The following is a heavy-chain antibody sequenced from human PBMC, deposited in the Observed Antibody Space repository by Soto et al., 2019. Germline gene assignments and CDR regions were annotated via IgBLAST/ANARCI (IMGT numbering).Heavy chain of an antibody. CDR2: IYSDGTK. V-gene: IGHV3-53*04. D-gene: IGHD5-12*01. CDR1: XXXVSSXX. CDR3: AKFGGYDPIFDY. Sequence: GGSLRLSCXASXXXVSSXXXXXXXQAPGKGLEWVSLIYSDGTKYSADSVKGRFTISRHSSKNTLYLQMNSLRTEDTAVYHCAKFGGYDPIFDYWGQGTLVTVSS. J-gene: IGHJ4*02.